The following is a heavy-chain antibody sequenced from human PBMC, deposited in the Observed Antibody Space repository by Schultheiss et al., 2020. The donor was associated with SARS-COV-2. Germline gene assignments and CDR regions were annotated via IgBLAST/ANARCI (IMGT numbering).Heavy chain of an antibody. CDR3: ASGITGTHYYYYGMDV. CDR1: GFTFSSYA. Sequence: GGSLRLSCSASGFTFSSYAMHWVRQAPGKGLEYVSAISSNGGSTYYADSVKGRFTISRDNAKNSLYLQMNSLRAEDTAVYYCASGITGTHYYYYGMDVWGQGTTVTVSS. V-gene: IGHV3-64*04. J-gene: IGHJ6*02. CDR2: ISSNGGST. D-gene: IGHD1-7*01.